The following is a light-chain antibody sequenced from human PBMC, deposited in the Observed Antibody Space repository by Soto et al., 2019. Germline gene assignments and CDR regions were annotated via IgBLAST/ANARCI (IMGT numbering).Light chain of an antibody. Sequence: QSVLAQPASASGSPGQSISISCTGTTSDVGRYNYVSWYQQHPGKAPKLMIYDVSYRPSWVSNRFSGSKSGITASLTISGLQAEDEADYYCNSFTTSSTYVFGTGTKVTVL. J-gene: IGLJ1*01. V-gene: IGLV2-14*03. CDR1: TSDVGRYNY. CDR2: DVS. CDR3: NSFTTSSTYV.